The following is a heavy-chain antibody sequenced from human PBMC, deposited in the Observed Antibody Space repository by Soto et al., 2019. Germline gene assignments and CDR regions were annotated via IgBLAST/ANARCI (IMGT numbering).Heavy chain of an antibody. CDR1: GGSISSYS. Sequence: PSETLSLTCTVSGGSISSYSCSWIRQPPGKGLEGIRYIYHSRSIYYNPSLKSRVTISVDRSKNQFSLKLISVTAADTAVYYCARVPDYWGEGTLVTVSS. V-gene: IGHV4-30-2*01. J-gene: IGHJ4*02. CDR3: ARVPDY. CDR2: IYHSRSI.